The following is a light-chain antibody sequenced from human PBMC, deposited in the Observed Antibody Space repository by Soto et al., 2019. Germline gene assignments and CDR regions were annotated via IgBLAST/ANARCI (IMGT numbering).Light chain of an antibody. J-gene: IGKJ4*01. CDR3: QQRSDWPT. Sequence: EIVLTQSPATLSLSPGERATLSCRASQSVNTHLAWYQHKGGQAPRLLIFDASHRATGIPTRFSGSGSGTDFTLTISNLATDDFAVYYCQQRSDWPTFGGGTKVEI. CDR1: QSVNTH. CDR2: DAS. V-gene: IGKV3-11*01.